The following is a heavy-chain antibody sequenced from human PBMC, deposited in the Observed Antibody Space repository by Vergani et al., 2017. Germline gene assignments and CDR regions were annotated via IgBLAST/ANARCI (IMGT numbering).Heavy chain of an antibody. J-gene: IGHJ5*02. CDR1: GFTSAGYA. CDR3: AKDLGTSSGGGWFDP. Sequence: EVQLEESGGGLVLPGRSLRLSCAASGFTSAGYATYWVWQAPGKGLERVSGISWYSNSIGYADAVKGRFTISRENAKNSLYFQMYSQRAEDTSLYYCAKDLGTSSGGGWFDPWGQGTLVTVSS. CDR2: ISWYSNSI. D-gene: IGHD6-6*01. V-gene: IGHV3-9*02.